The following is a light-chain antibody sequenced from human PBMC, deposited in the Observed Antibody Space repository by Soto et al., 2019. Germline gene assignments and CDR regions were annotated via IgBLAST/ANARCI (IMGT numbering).Light chain of an antibody. CDR2: LCS. V-gene: IGKV2-28*01. CDR1: QSLLHSNGYNY. J-gene: IGKJ1*01. Sequence: DIVMTQSPLSLPVTPGEPASISCRSSQSLLHSNGYNYLDWYLQKPGQSPQLLIYLCSNRASGVPDRFSVSGSGTDFTLKISRVDAEDVGVYYCMQALQTPRTFGQGTKVEIK. CDR3: MQALQTPRT.